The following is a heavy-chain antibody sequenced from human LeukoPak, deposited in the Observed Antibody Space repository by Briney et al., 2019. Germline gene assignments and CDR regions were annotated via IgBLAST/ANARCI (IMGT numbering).Heavy chain of an antibody. D-gene: IGHD5-18*01. J-gene: IGHJ4*02. CDR1: GRSFSGYY. CDR3: ASNSYGFCFDY. V-gene: IGHV4-34*01. Sequence: SDTQSLTHAVYGRSFSGYYWRWIRDPPGKALEWIGEINHSGSTNYNPSRMSRVTISVDTSKNQFSLKLSSVTAADTAVYYCASNSYGFCFDYWGQGTLVTVSS. CDR2: INHSGST.